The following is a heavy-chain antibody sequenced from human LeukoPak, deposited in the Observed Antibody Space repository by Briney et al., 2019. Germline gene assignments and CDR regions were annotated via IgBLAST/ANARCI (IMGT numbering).Heavy chain of an antibody. CDR2: INPNSGGT. D-gene: IGHD6-13*01. CDR3: ARCIAAAGYYYMDV. V-gene: IGHV1-2*02. Sequence: ASVTVSCKASGYTFTGYYMHWVRQAPGQGLEWMGWINPNSGGTNYAQKFQGRVTMTRDTSISTAYMELSRLRSDDTAVYYCARCIAAAGYYYMDVWGKGTTVTVSS. J-gene: IGHJ6*03. CDR1: GYTFTGYY.